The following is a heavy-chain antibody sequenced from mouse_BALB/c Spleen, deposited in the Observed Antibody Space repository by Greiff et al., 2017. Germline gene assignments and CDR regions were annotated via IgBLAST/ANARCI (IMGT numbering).Heavy chain of an antibody. Sequence: VQLQQSGAELAKPGASVKMSCKASGYTFTSYWMHWVKQRPGQGLEWIGYINPSTGYTEYNQKFKDKATLTADKSSSTAYMQLSSLTSEDSAVYYCARYYGSYYFDYWGQGTTPTVSS. CDR3: ARYYGSYYFDY. J-gene: IGHJ2*01. CDR2: INPSTGYT. V-gene: IGHV1-7*01. D-gene: IGHD1-2*01. CDR1: GYTFTSYW.